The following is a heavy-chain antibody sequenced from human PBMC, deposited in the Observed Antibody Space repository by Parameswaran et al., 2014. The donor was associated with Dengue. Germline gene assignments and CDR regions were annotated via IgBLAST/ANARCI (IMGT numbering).Heavy chain of an antibody. CDR2: IYYSGST. V-gene: IGHV4-31*02. J-gene: IGHJ3*02. D-gene: IGHD6-19*01. CDR3: ARDTVAGNAFDI. Sequence: VRQAPGKGLEWIGYIYYSGSTYYNPSLKSRVTISVDTSKNQFSLKLSSVTAADTAVYYCARDTVAGNAFDIWGQGTMVTVSS.